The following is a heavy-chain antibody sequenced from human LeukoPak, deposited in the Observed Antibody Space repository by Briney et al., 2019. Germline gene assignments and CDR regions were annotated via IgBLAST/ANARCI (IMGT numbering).Heavy chain of an antibody. J-gene: IGHJ4*02. Sequence: GASVKVSCKASGYTFTSYAMHWVRQAPGQRLEWMGWISAYNGNTNYAQKLQGRVTMTTDTSTSTAYMELRSLRSDDTAVYYCARVGQYYYDSGYWGQGTLVTVSS. V-gene: IGHV1-18*01. CDR3: ARVGQYYYDSGY. D-gene: IGHD3-22*01. CDR2: ISAYNGNT. CDR1: GYTFTSYA.